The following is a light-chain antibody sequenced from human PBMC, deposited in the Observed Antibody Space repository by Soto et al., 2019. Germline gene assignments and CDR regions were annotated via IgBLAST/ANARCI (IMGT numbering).Light chain of an antibody. CDR2: GTS. J-gene: IGKJ4*01. Sequence: EIVLTQSPGTLSLSPGERATLSCRASQSVSSSYLAWYQQKPDQAPRLLISGTSSRATGIPDRFSGGGSGTDFTLTISRLEPEDFAVYFCQQYGSSPLTFGGGTKVEIK. V-gene: IGKV3-20*01. CDR1: QSVSSSY. CDR3: QQYGSSPLT.